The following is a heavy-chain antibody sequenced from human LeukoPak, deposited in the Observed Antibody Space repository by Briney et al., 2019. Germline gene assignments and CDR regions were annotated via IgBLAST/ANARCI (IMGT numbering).Heavy chain of an antibody. D-gene: IGHD3-3*01. Sequence: SETLSLTCTVSGGSISSSNYYWGWIRQPPGKGLEWIGSCYYSGSTYYKPSLKSRVTISVDTSKNQFSLKLSSVTAADTAVYCCARGLASGYPPIPFDYWGQGTQVTVSS. CDR3: ARGLASGYPPIPFDY. V-gene: IGHV4-39*01. CDR1: GGSISSSNYY. CDR2: CYYSGST. J-gene: IGHJ4*02.